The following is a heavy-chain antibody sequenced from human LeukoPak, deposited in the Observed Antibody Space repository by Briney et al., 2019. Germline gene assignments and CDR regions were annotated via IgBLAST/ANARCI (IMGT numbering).Heavy chain of an antibody. CDR2: ISYDGSNK. Sequence: GRSLRLSCAASGFTFSSYGMHWVRQAPGKGLEWVAVISYDGSNKYYADSVKGRFTISRDNSKNTLYLQMNSLRAEDTAVYYCAKPNQLHRLGSSGSPIDYWGQGTLVTVSS. D-gene: IGHD3-22*01. CDR1: GFTFSSYG. J-gene: IGHJ4*02. CDR3: AKPNQLHRLGSSGSPIDY. V-gene: IGHV3-30*18.